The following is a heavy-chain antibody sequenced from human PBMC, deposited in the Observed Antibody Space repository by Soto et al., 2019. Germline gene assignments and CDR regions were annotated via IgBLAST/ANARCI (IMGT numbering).Heavy chain of an antibody. CDR3: ARKNGIWSGYYRIYYFAY. D-gene: IGHD3-3*01. CDR1: GGSISSSSYY. Sequence: LSLTCTVSGGSISSSSYYWGWIRQPPGKGLEWIGSIYYSGSTYYNPSLKSRVTISVDTSKNQFSLKLSSVTAADTAVYYCARKNGIWSGYYRIYYFAYWGQGTLVTVSS. J-gene: IGHJ4*02. V-gene: IGHV4-39*01. CDR2: IYYSGST.